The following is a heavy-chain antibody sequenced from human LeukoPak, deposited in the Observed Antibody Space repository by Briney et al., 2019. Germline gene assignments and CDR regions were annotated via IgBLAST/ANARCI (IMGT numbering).Heavy chain of an antibody. Sequence: ASVKVSCKASGYTFTSYGISWVRQAPGQGLKWMGWISAYNGNTNYAQKLQGRVTMTTDTSTSTAYMELRSLRSDDTAVYYCARTPRYSYGSYYFDYWGQGTLVTVSS. V-gene: IGHV1-18*01. J-gene: IGHJ4*02. D-gene: IGHD5-18*01. CDR3: ARTPRYSYGSYYFDY. CDR1: GYTFTSYG. CDR2: ISAYNGNT.